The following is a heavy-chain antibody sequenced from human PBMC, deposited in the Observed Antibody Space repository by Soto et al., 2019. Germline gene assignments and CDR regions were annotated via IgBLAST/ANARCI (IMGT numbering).Heavy chain of an antibody. Sequence: QVQLVESGGGLVQPGRSLRLSCAATGFVFSSYGMHWVRQAPGKGLEWVAVISYDGTNQYYEDSVKGRFTISRDNSKNTLYLQMNSLRAEDTAVDYCAKDPSHITSPHFDYWGQGTLLTVS. CDR1: GFVFSSYG. D-gene: IGHD2-2*01. CDR3: AKDPSHITSPHFDY. V-gene: IGHV3-30*18. CDR2: ISYDGTNQ. J-gene: IGHJ4*02.